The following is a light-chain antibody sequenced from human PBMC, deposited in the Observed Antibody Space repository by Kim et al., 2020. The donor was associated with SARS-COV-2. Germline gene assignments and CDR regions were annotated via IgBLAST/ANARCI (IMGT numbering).Light chain of an antibody. CDR2: GVT. V-gene: IGLV2-11*01. CDR3: CSLAGSYILI. J-gene: IGLJ2*01. Sequence: GQAVTFSCTGSSSDISGHNYVSWYQHHPGKAPKLLILGVTVRPSGVPDRFSGSKSGNTASLTIFGLQAEDEADYYCCSLAGSYILIFGGGTQLTVL. CDR1: SSDISGHNY.